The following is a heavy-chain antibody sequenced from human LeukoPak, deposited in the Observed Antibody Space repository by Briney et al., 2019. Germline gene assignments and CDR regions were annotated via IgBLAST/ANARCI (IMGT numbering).Heavy chain of an antibody. Sequence: GGSLRLSCAASGFTFSSYAMSWVRQAPGKGLEWVSAISGSGGSTYYADSVKGRFTISRDNSKNTLYLQMNSLRAEDTAVYYCARDGGYSYGFGPWQPLFLFDYWGQGTLVTVSS. V-gene: IGHV3-23*01. J-gene: IGHJ4*02. D-gene: IGHD5-18*01. CDR2: ISGSGGST. CDR1: GFTFSSYA. CDR3: ARDGGYSYGFGPWQPLFLFDY.